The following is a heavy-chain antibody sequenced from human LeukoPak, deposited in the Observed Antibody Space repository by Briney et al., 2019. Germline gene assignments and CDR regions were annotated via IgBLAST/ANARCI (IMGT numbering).Heavy chain of an antibody. D-gene: IGHD3-3*01. J-gene: IGHJ1*01. V-gene: IGHV1-18*01. CDR1: GYTFTSYG. CDR2: ISAYNGKR. CDR3: ARDLPFEGLHEWLLEY. Sequence: ASVKASCKASGYTFTSYGITWVRQVPGQGLEWMGWISAYNGKREYAQKFQDRIIMTVDTSTRTAYLEMWNLRSDDTAVYYCARDLPFEGLHEWLLEYWGQGTLVSVSS.